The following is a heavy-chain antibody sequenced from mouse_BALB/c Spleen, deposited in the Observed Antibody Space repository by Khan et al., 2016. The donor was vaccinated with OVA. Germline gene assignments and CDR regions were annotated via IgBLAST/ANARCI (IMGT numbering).Heavy chain of an antibody. CDR2: ISSSGST. D-gene: IGHD2-3*01. CDR3: ARDGSRYNYTMDY. J-gene: IGHJ4*01. Sequence: EVQLQESGPGLVKPSQSLSLTCTVTGYSITSDYAWNWIRQFPGNKLEWMGYISSSGSTNYNPALKSRISITRDTSKNQFVLQLNSVTTDDTATYDCARDGSRYNYTMDYWGQGTSVTVSS. CDR1: GYSITSDYA. V-gene: IGHV3-2*02.